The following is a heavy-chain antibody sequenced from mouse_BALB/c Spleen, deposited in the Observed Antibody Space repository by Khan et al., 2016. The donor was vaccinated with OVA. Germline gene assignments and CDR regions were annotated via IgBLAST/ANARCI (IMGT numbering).Heavy chain of an antibody. V-gene: IGHV1S81*02. CDR1: GYTFTNYW. Sequence: QVQLQQSGAELVKPGASVKLSCKASGYTFTNYWVHWVKQRPGQGLEWIGEIYPNDGRSYHNETFKRQATLTVDKSSRTAYMQLSSLTYAASAVYYGARNAYCGNSFDYWGQGTTLPVSS. D-gene: IGHD2-10*01. CDR2: IYPNDGRS. J-gene: IGHJ2*01. CDR3: ARNAYCGNSFDY.